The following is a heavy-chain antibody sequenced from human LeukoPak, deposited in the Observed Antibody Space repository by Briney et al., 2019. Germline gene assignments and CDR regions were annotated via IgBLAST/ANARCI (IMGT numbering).Heavy chain of an antibody. D-gene: IGHD2-2*01. CDR1: GFTFTTYP. V-gene: IGHV3-23*01. CDR2: FSGGVATI. Sequence: RSLRLSCAAPGFTFTTYPMTWVRQAPDKGLEWFSLFSGGVATIYSADSVKGRSTISRDNSKNTLYLQMNSLRADDTAIYYFAKSVVLVPASVRAFDYWSQGTLATV. J-gene: IGHJ4*02. CDR3: AKSVVLVPASVRAFDY.